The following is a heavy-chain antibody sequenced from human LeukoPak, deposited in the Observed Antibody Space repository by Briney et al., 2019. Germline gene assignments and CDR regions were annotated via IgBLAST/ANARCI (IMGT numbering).Heavy chain of an antibody. CDR1: GFTFSSYA. Sequence: PGGSLRLSCAASGFTFSSYAMSWVRQAPGKGLEWIGSIYHSGSTYYNPSLKSRVTISVDTSKNQFSLKLSSVTAADTAVYYCAREFMITFGGVIVSINWFDPWGQGTLVTVSS. J-gene: IGHJ5*02. D-gene: IGHD3-16*02. CDR2: IYHSGST. CDR3: AREFMITFGGVIVSINWFDP. V-gene: IGHV4-38-2*02.